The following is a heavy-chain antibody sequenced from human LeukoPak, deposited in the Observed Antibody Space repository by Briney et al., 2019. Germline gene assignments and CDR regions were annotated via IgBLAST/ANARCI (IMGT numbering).Heavy chain of an antibody. Sequence: PSETLSLTCAVYGGSFSGYYWSWIRQPPGKGLEWIGEINHSGSTNYNPSLKSRVTISVDTSKNLFSLKLSSVTAADTAVYYCARDNGSGSYLVYWGQGTLVTVSS. D-gene: IGHD3-10*01. J-gene: IGHJ4*02. CDR1: GGSFSGYY. CDR3: ARDNGSGSYLVY. CDR2: INHSGST. V-gene: IGHV4-34*01.